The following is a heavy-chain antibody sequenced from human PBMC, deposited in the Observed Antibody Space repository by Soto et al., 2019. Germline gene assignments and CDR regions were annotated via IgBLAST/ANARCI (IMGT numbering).Heavy chain of an antibody. Sequence: SETLSLTCTVSGGSISSHYWSWIRQPPGKGLEWIGYIYYSGSTNYNPSLKSRVTIAVDASKNQFTLKLSSVTAADTAVYYCARLTDYGDYGGGAFDIWGQGTMVTVSS. CDR1: GGSISSHY. CDR2: IYYSGST. V-gene: IGHV4-59*08. CDR3: ARLTDYGDYGGGAFDI. J-gene: IGHJ3*02. D-gene: IGHD4-17*01.